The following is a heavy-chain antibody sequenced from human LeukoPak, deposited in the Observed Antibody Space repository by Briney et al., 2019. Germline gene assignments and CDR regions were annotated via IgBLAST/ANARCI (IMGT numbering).Heavy chain of an antibody. J-gene: IGHJ4*02. CDR3: AREGVSGSYLGY. Sequence: ASVKVSCKASGYSFTSYYIHWVRLAPGQGLEWMGVIDPSGGSTRYAQKFQDRVTMTRDMSTSTVYMELSSLRSEDTAVYYCAREGVSGSYLGYWGQGTLVTVSS. D-gene: IGHD1-26*01. V-gene: IGHV1-46*01. CDR1: GYSFTSYY. CDR2: IDPSGGST.